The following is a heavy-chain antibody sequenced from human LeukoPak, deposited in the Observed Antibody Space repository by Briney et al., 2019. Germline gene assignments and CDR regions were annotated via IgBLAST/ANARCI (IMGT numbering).Heavy chain of an antibody. CDR1: GYSISSGYY. CDR3: ARVVVAAWSWFDP. CDR2: IYHSGST. D-gene: IGHD2-15*01. J-gene: IGHJ5*02. V-gene: IGHV4-38-2*01. Sequence: SETLSLTCAVSGYSISSGYYWGWTRQPPGKGLEWIGSIYHSGSTHYNPSLKSRVTISVDTSKNQFSLKLSSVTAADTAVYYCARVVVAAWSWFDPWGQGTLVTVSS.